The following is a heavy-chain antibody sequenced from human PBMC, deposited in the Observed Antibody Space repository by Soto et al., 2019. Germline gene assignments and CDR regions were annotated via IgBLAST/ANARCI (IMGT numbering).Heavy chain of an antibody. J-gene: IGHJ3*02. CDR2: INPATGAA. CDR3: ARGGGVGVAGSAAFDM. V-gene: IGHV1-2*05. D-gene: IGHD3-3*01. CDR1: GYPVTAYY. Sequence: QLHLVQSGAVVKKPGASVTVSCSASGYPVTAYYMHWVRQAPGRGLEWMGGINPATGAAKYTQTFQGGVTMTRERSAGTFFMEPSGRTSEDPVVFYLARGGGVGVAGSAAFDMWGQGTLVTVSS.